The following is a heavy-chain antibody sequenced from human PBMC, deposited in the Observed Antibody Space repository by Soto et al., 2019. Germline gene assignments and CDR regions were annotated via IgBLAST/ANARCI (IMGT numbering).Heavy chain of an antibody. CDR3: ARDHQQQQLVLDY. CDR1: GFTFSNFG. D-gene: IGHD6-13*01. CDR2: ISSSSSYI. Sequence: PGGSLRLSCAGSGFTFSNFGMHWVRQTPGKGLEWVSSISSSSSYIYYADSVKGRFTISRDNAKNSLYLQMNSLRAEDTAVYYCARDHQQQQLVLDYWGQGTLVTVSS. V-gene: IGHV3-21*01. J-gene: IGHJ4*02.